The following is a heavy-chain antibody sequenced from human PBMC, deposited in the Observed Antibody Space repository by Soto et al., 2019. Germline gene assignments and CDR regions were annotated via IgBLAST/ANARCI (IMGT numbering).Heavy chain of an antibody. CDR1: GGTFSSYA. J-gene: IGHJ2*01. Sequence: QVQLVQSGAEVKKPGSSVKVSCKASGGTFSSYAISWVRQAPGQGLEWMGGIIPIFGTANYAQKFQGRVTITADESTSTAYMELSSLRSEDSAVYYCARCCSGGSWDWYFDLWGRGTLVTVSS. CDR2: IIPIFGTA. D-gene: IGHD2-15*01. CDR3: ARCCSGGSWDWYFDL. V-gene: IGHV1-69*01.